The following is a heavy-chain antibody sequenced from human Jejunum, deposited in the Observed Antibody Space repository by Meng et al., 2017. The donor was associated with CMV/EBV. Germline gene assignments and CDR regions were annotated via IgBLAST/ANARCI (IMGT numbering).Heavy chain of an antibody. J-gene: IGHJ6*02. CDR3: ARDNHPGNYYYYYGVDF. Sequence: FSDYYMTSIRQAPGKGLEWIAYISSNSNTLLYADSVKGRFTISRDNANNSLYLQMSSLRAEDTAVYYCARDNHPGNYYYYYGVDFWGQGTTVTVSS. CDR1: FSDYY. V-gene: IGHV3-11*04. D-gene: IGHD1-14*01. CDR2: ISSNSNTL.